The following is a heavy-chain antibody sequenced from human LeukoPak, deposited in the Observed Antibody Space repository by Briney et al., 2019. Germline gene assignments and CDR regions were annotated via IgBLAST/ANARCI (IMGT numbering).Heavy chain of an antibody. CDR3: ARGYDYVWGSPGGGFDY. D-gene: IGHD3-16*01. Sequence: SETLSLTCSVSGGSFSSVSYSWSWIRQPAGKGLEWIGLIYTSGSTNYNPSLKSRVTISVDTSKNQFSLKLSSVTAADTAVYYCARGYDYVWGSPGGGFDYWGQGTLVTVSS. CDR2: IYTSGST. V-gene: IGHV4-61*02. J-gene: IGHJ4*02. CDR1: GGSFSSVSYS.